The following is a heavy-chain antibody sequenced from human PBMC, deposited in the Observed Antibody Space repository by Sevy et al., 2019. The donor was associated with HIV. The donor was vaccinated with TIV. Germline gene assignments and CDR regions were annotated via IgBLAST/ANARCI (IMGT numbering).Heavy chain of an antibody. CDR1: GFTFSDYF. Sequence: GGSLRLSCAASGFTFSDYFMSWIRQAPGKGLEWVSYISSSSSYTNYADSVKGRFTISRDNAKNSLSLQMNSLRAEDTAVYYCARDRVNIVVVVAATSDAFDIWGQGTMVTVSS. V-gene: IGHV3-11*06. CDR3: ARDRVNIVVVVAATSDAFDI. CDR2: ISSSSSYT. J-gene: IGHJ3*02. D-gene: IGHD2-15*01.